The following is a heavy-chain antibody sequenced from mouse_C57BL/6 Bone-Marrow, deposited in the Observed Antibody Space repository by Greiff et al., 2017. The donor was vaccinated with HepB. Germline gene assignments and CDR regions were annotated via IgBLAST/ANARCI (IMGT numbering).Heavy chain of an antibody. Sequence: EVKVEESGGGLVKPGGSLKLSCAASGFTFSSYAMSWVRQTPEKRLEWVATISDGGSYTYYPDNVKGRFTISRDNAKNNLYLQMSHLKSEDTALYYCARYDFAWFAYWGQGTLVTVSA. J-gene: IGHJ3*01. CDR2: ISDGGSYT. CDR3: ARYDFAWFAY. D-gene: IGHD2-4*01. V-gene: IGHV5-4*03. CDR1: GFTFSSYA.